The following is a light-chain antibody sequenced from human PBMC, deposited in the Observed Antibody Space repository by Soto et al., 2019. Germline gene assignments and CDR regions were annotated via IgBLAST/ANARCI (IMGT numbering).Light chain of an antibody. V-gene: IGKV3-20*01. J-gene: IGKJ4*01. CDR1: QSVSSSY. Sequence: IVLTQSPGTLSPSPEERATLSCIASQSVSSSYLAWYQQKPGQAPRLLIYDASSRATGIPDRFSGSGSGTGFTLTISRLEPEDIAVYYCQQYGSSPLTFGGGTKVDI. CDR2: DAS. CDR3: QQYGSSPLT.